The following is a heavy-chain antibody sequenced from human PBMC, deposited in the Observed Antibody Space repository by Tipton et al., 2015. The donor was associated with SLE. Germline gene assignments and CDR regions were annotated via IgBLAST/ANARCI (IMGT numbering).Heavy chain of an antibody. J-gene: IGHJ3*02. CDR1: GFTFSSYA. Sequence: LRLSCAASGFTFSSYAMHWIRQPPGKGLEWIGEINHSGSTNYNPSLKSRVTISVDTSKNQFSLKLSSVTAADTAVYYCARDGDYYDSSGYFFDAFDIWGQGTMVTVSS. V-gene: IGHV4-34*01. D-gene: IGHD3-22*01. CDR2: INHSGST. CDR3: ARDGDYYDSSGYFFDAFDI.